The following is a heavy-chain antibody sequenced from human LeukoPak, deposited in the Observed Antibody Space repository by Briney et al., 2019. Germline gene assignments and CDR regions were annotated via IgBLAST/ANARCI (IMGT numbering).Heavy chain of an antibody. J-gene: IGHJ4*02. CDR2: INHSGST. V-gene: IGHV4-34*01. Sequence: SETLSLTCAVYGGSFSGYHWSWIRQPPGKGLEWIGEINHSGSTNYNPSLKSRVTISVDTSKNQFSLKLSSVTAADTAVYYCASLSGYYDYWGQGTLVTVSS. D-gene: IGHD3-22*01. CDR3: ASLSGYYDY. CDR1: GGSFSGYH.